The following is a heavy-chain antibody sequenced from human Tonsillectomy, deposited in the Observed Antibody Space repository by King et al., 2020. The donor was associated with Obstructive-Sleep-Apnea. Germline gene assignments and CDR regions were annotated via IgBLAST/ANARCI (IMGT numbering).Heavy chain of an antibody. J-gene: IGHJ5*02. CDR3: AKALVTADTLNWFDP. CDR2: ISGSGGST. CDR1: GFTFISYA. Sequence: DVQLVESGGGLVQPGGSLRLSCAASGFTFISYAMSWVRQAPGTGLEWVVAISGSGGSTYYADSVKGRFTISRDNSKNTLYLQMNSLRAEDTAVYDCAKALVTADTLNWFDPWGQGTLVTVSS. V-gene: IGHV3-23*04. D-gene: IGHD2-21*02.